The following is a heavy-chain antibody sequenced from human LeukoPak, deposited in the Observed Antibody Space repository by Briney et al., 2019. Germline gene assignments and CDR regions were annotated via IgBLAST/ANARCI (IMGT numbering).Heavy chain of an antibody. CDR1: GYTFTGYY. D-gene: IGHD5-12*01. V-gene: IGHV1-2*06. CDR2: INPNSGGT. Sequence: ASVKVSCKASGYTFTGYYMHWVRQAPGQGLEWMGRINPNSGGTNYAQKFQGRVTMTRDTSISTAYMELSRLRSDDTAVYYCARDSTYDSLWGGYYYYGMDVWGQGTTVTVSS. CDR3: ARDSTYDSLWGGYYYYGMDV. J-gene: IGHJ6*02.